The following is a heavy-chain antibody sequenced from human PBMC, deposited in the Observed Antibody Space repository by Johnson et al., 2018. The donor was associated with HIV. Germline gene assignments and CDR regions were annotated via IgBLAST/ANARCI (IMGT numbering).Heavy chain of an antibody. D-gene: IGHD1-26*01. CDR2: ISYDGSNK. CDR3: ASEGALWSDAFDI. CDR1: GFIFSSNA. V-gene: IGHV3-30-3*01. Sequence: QVRLVEFGGGVVQPGRSLRLSCAASGFIFSSNAMHWVRQAPGKGLEWVAVISYDGSNKFYADSVKGRFTISRDNSKNTLFLQMNSLRAEDTAVYYCASEGALWSDAFDIWGQGTMVTVSS. J-gene: IGHJ3*02.